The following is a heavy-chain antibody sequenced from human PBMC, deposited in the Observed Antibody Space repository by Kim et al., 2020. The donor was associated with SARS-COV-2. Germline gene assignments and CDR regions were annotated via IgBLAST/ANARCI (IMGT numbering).Heavy chain of an antibody. CDR3: ARRSFDY. CDR2: NGNT. J-gene: IGHJ4*02. V-gene: IGHV1-18*01. Sequence: NGNTNHARKLQGRVTMTTDTSTSTAYMELRSLRSDDTAVYYCARRSFDYWGQGTLVTVSS.